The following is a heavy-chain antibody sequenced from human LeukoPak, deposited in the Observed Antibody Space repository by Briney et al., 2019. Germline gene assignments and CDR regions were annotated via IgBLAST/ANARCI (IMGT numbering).Heavy chain of an antibody. Sequence: GGSLRLSCAASGTTFDSHYMTWVRQTPEKGLEWVANINQDGSEKNYVDSVKGRFTISRDNARKSLYLQMNSLRAEDTAVYYCASAAGWESAYWGQGTLVTVSS. D-gene: IGHD1-26*01. CDR1: GTTFDSHY. V-gene: IGHV3-7*01. CDR3: ASAAGWESAY. J-gene: IGHJ4*02. CDR2: INQDGSEK.